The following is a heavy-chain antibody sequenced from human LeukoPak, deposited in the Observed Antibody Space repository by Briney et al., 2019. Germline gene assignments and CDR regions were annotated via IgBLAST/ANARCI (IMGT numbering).Heavy chain of an antibody. Sequence: SETLSLTCAVSGVSISGSDWWTWVRQPPGKGLEWIGEIYHSGSTNYNPSLKSRVTMSVDTSKNQFSLKLSSVTAADTAVYYCARPYDGNSNFDYWGQGTLVTVSS. V-gene: IGHV4-4*02. CDR1: GVSISGSDW. D-gene: IGHD4-23*01. J-gene: IGHJ4*02. CDR3: ARPYDGNSNFDY. CDR2: IYHSGST.